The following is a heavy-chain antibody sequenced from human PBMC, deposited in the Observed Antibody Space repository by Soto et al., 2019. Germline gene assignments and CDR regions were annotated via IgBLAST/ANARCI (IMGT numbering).Heavy chain of an antibody. CDR3: ASEGISSGYYYY. CDR2: ISSSSSYI. J-gene: IGHJ4*02. D-gene: IGHD3-22*01. CDR1: GSTFSSNR. V-gene: IGHV3-21*01. Sequence: EVQLVESGGGLVKPGGSLRLPLAASGSTFSSNRRNWVAQPPGKGLEWVSSISSSSSYIYYADSVKGRFTISRDNAKNSLYLQMNSLRAEDTAVYYCASEGISSGYYYYWGQGTLVTVSS.